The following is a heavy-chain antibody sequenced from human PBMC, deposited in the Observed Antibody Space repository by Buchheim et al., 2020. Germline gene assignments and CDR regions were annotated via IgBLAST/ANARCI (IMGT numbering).Heavy chain of an antibody. V-gene: IGHV1-8*01. Sequence: QVQLVQSGAEVKKPGTSVKVSCKASGYTFSSYDINWVRQATGQGLEWMGWMNPNSGKTVYAQKFQGRVTMTRDTSISTAFMELSSLRFEDSAVYYCARSAAYSSGWYERPAYWGEGTL. CDR1: GYTFSSYD. CDR3: ARSAAYSSGWYERPAY. D-gene: IGHD6-19*01. J-gene: IGHJ4*02. CDR2: MNPNSGKT.